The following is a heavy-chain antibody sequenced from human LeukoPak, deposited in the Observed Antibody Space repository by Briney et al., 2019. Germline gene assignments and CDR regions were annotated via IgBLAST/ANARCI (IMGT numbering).Heavy chain of an antibody. D-gene: IGHD3-22*01. Sequence: SETLSLTCTVSGGSISSSSYYWGWIRQPPGKGLEWIGSINYSGSTYYNPSLKSRVTISVDRSKNQFSLKLSSVTAADTAVYYCARGGWNKFDYWGQGTLVTVSS. CDR1: GGSISSSSYY. V-gene: IGHV4-39*07. CDR3: ARGGWNKFDY. J-gene: IGHJ4*02. CDR2: INYSGST.